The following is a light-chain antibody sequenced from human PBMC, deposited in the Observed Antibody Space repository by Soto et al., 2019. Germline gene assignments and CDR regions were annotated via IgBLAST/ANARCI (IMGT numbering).Light chain of an antibody. CDR3: QKYDSAPLS. CDR1: QGISNY. J-gene: IGKJ3*01. Sequence: DIQMTQSPSSLSASVGDRVTITCRACQGISNYLAWYQQKPGKVPKLLIYAASTLQSGLPSRFSGSGSGTDFTLTISSLQTEAVATYYCQKYDSAPLSLGPATKVDIK. V-gene: IGKV1-27*01. CDR2: AAS.